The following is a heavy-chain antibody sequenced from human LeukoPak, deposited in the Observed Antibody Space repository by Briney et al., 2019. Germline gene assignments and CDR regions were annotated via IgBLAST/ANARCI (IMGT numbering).Heavy chain of an antibody. Sequence: KPSETLSLACAVYGGSLSGYYWSWIRQPPGKGLEWIGEISHSGSTNYNPSLKSRVTISVDTSKNQFSLKLSSVTAADTAVYYCASSSSGAIDYWGQGTLVTVSS. V-gene: IGHV4-34*01. CDR1: GGSLSGYY. CDR3: ASSSSGAIDY. J-gene: IGHJ4*02. D-gene: IGHD6-19*01. CDR2: ISHSGST.